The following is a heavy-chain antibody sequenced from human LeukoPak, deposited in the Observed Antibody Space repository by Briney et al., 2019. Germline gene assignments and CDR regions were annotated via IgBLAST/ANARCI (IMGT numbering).Heavy chain of an antibody. J-gene: IGHJ4*02. Sequence: SVKVSCKASGYTFTSYYMHWVRQAPGQGLEWMGRIIPILGIANYAQKFQGRVTITADKSTSTAYMELSSLRSEDTAVYYCARGAIAVAGTGDFDYWGQGTLVTVSS. CDR2: IIPILGIA. CDR3: ARGAIAVAGTGDFDY. D-gene: IGHD6-19*01. CDR1: GYTFTSYY. V-gene: IGHV1-69*04.